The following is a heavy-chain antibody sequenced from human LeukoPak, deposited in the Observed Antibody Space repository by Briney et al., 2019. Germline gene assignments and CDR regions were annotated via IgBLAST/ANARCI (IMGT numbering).Heavy chain of an antibody. CDR2: IYYSGST. V-gene: IGHV4-59*01. J-gene: IGHJ5*02. CDR1: GGSISSYY. Sequence: PSETLSLTCTVSGGSISSYYWSWIRQPPGKGLEWIGYIYYSGSTNYNPSLKSQVTISVDTSKNQFSLKLSSVTAADTAVYYCAGHSSSWANWFDPWGQGTLVTVSS. D-gene: IGHD6-13*01. CDR3: AGHSSSWANWFDP.